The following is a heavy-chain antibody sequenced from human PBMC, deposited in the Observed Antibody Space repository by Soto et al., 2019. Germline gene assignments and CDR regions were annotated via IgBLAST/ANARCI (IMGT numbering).Heavy chain of an antibody. CDR1: DGSISGYY. CDR3: ARGNPQQLHRGTFDI. CDR2: IHYSGST. V-gene: IGHV4-59*01. J-gene: IGHJ3*02. Sequence: SETLSLTCTASDGSISGYYWSWIRQPPGKGLEWIGYIHYSGSTNYNPSLKCRVTISVDTSKNQFSLKLSSVTAADTAVYYCARGNPQQLHRGTFDIWGQGTMVTV. D-gene: IGHD6-13*01.